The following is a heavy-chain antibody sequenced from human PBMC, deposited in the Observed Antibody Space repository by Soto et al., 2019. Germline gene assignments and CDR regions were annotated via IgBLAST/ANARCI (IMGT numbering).Heavy chain of an antibody. J-gene: IGHJ4*02. V-gene: IGHV1-69*10. CDR2: IIPILGIA. CDR3: ASPGASRDTESSYYGSGSYFDY. D-gene: IGHD3-10*01. Sequence: ASVKVSCKASGGTFSSYAISWVRQAPGQGLEWMGGIIPILGIANYAQKFQGRVTITADKSTSTAYMELSSLRSEDTAVYYCASPGASRDTESSYYGSGSYFDYWGQGTLVTVSS. CDR1: GGTFSSYA.